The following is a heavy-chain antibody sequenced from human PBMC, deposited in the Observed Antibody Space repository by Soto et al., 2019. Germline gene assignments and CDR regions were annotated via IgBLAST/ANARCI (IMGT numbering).Heavy chain of an antibody. CDR1: GYTLTSDY. D-gene: IGHD3-16*01. J-gene: IGHJ6*02. CDR2: MNPSGSST. V-gene: IGHV1-46*01. Sequence: AASVKVSCKASGYTLTSDYMHWVRQAPGQGLEWMAIMNPSGSSTSYAQKFQGRLSMTRDTSTSTVYMELSSLRSEDTAVYYCAGDGALGENYYYYGMDVWGQGTTVTVSS. CDR3: AGDGALGENYYYYGMDV.